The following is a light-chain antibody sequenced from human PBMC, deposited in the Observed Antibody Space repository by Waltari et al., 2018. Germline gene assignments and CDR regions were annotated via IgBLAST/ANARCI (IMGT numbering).Light chain of an antibody. Sequence: QSTLTQPASVSGSPGQSITISCTGTNSDVGGYNYVSCYQQYPGKAPKLMIYDVSYRPSGVSNRFSGSKSGNTASLTISGLQAEDEADYYCSSYRSSSPYVFGTGTKVTVL. CDR3: SSYRSSSPYV. CDR2: DVS. CDR1: NSDVGGYNY. J-gene: IGLJ1*01. V-gene: IGLV2-14*03.